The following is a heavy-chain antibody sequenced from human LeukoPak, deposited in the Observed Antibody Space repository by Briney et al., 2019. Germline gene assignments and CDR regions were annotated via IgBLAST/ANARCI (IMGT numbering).Heavy chain of an antibody. CDR2: ISSNGGTT. Sequence: GGSLRLSCSASGFIFSSYAMHWVRQAPGKGLEYVSAISSNGGTTYYADSVKGRFTISRDNSKNTLYLQMNSLRAEDTAVYYCAKGFGSGSYYKPYYYYGMDVWGQGTTVTVSS. CDR1: GFIFSSYA. V-gene: IGHV3-64*04. J-gene: IGHJ6*02. CDR3: AKGFGSGSYYKPYYYYGMDV. D-gene: IGHD3-10*01.